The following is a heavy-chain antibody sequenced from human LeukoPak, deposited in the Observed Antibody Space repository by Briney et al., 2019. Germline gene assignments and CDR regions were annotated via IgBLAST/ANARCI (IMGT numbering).Heavy chain of an antibody. CDR3: ASLYYDSSGYDYHDY. Sequence: SVKVSCKASGGTFSSYAISWVRQAPGQGLEWMGGIIPIFGTANYAQKFQGRVTITADESTSTAYMELSSLRSEDTAVYYCASLYYDSSGYDYHDYWGQGTLVTVSS. CDR2: IIPIFGTA. D-gene: IGHD3-22*01. V-gene: IGHV1-69*13. J-gene: IGHJ4*02. CDR1: GGTFSSYA.